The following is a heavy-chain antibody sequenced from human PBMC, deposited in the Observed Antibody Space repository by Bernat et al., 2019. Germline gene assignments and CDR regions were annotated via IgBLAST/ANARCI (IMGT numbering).Heavy chain of an antibody. CDR2: ITGRGDYT. Sequence: VQLLESGGGLVQPGGSLRLSCSASGFTFSNYAMSWVRQAPGKGLEWVSLITGRGDYTYYGDSVTGRFSISRDNSKNTLYLQMNNLRVEDTAVYYCARDLLYDTRSYYSPFDYWGQGTLATVSS. D-gene: IGHD3-22*01. CDR3: ARDLLYDTRSYYSPFDY. CDR1: GFTFSNYA. J-gene: IGHJ4*02. V-gene: IGHV3-23*01.